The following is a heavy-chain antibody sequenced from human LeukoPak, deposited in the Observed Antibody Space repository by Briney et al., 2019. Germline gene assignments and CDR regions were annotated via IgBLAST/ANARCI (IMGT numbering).Heavy chain of an antibody. CDR2: IHTSGST. CDR1: GGSISSGSYY. Sequence: SETLSLTCTVSGGSISSGSYYWSWIRQPAGKGLEWIGRIHTSGSTNHNPSLKSRVTISVDTSKNQFSLKLSSVTAADTAVYYCASEKYYDSSVFAFDIWGQGTMVTVSS. D-gene: IGHD3-22*01. V-gene: IGHV4-61*02. J-gene: IGHJ3*02. CDR3: ASEKYYDSSVFAFDI.